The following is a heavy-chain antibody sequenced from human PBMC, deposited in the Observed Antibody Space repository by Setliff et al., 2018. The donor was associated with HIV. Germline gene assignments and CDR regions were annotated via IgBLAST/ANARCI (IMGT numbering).Heavy chain of an antibody. CDR3: AKTRTGLYSSSPLYFDH. Sequence: SLRLSCAASQFTFSTYAMSWVRLAPGNGLAWVSTISGSGGSTYYVDSVKGRFTISRDNSKNTLYLQMKSLRAEDTAVYYCAKTRTGLYSSSPLYFDHWGQGTLVTASS. CDR2: ISGSGGST. J-gene: IGHJ4*02. CDR1: QFTFSTYA. D-gene: IGHD6-6*01. V-gene: IGHV3-23*01.